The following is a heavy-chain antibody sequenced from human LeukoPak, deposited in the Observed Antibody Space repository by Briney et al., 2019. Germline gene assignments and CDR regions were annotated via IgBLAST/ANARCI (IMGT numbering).Heavy chain of an antibody. CDR3: ARESVAAGTRWFDY. CDR1: GGYISDYF. V-gene: IGHV4-4*07. Sequence: SETLSLTCTVFGGYISDYFWTWIRQSAGKGLEWIGRVQISENNNYNPSLRSRVTLSLDTSKNQFSLQLTSVTAADTAIYYCARESVAAGTRWFDYWGQGALVTVSS. J-gene: IGHJ4*02. CDR2: VQISENN. D-gene: IGHD6-13*01.